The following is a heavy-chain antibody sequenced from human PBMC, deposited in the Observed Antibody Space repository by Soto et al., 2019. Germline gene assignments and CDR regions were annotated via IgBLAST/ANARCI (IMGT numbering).Heavy chain of an antibody. Sequence: GGSLRLSCAASGFTFDDYTMHWVRQAPGKGLEWVSLISWDGGSTYYADSVKGRFTISRDNSKNSLYLQMNSLRTEDTALYYCAKDLSGSPYYYGMDVWGQGTTVTVSS. J-gene: IGHJ6*02. V-gene: IGHV3-43*01. CDR2: ISWDGGST. CDR3: AKDLSGSPYYYGMDV. D-gene: IGHD5-12*01. CDR1: GFTFDDYT.